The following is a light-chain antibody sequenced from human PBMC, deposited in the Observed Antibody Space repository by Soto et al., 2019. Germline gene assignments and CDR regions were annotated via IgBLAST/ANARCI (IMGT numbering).Light chain of an antibody. Sequence: EVVFTQSRSTLSCSPVERGTLSCRASQSVSSYLAWYQQKPGQAPMLLIYDASNRATGIPARFSGSGSGTDFSLTISSLEPEDFAVYYCQLHSNWTPWTFGQGTKVDI. CDR2: DAS. CDR3: QLHSNWTPWT. CDR1: QSVSSY. V-gene: IGKV3-11*01. J-gene: IGKJ1*01.